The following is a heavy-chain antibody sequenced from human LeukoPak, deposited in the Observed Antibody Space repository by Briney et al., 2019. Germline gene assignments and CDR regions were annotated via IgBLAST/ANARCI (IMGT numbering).Heavy chain of an antibody. Sequence: SVKVSCKASGGTFSSYAISWVRQAPGQGLEWMGRIIPILGIANYAQKFQGRVTITADKSTSTAYMELSSLRSEDTAVYYRARVPGEDYYYYGMDVWGQGTTVTVSS. D-gene: IGHD7-27*01. CDR3: ARVPGEDYYYYGMDV. V-gene: IGHV1-69*04. CDR2: IIPILGIA. CDR1: GGTFSSYA. J-gene: IGHJ6*02.